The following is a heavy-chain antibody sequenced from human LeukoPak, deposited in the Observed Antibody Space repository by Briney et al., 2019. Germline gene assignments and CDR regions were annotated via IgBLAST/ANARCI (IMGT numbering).Heavy chain of an antibody. V-gene: IGHV4-39*07. CDR3: ARVDSGYDSVGFDY. J-gene: IGHJ4*02. Sequence: SETLSLTCTVSGGSISSSSYYWGWIRQPPGKGLEWIGSIYYSGSTYYNPSLKSRVTISVDTSKNQFSLKLSSVTAADTAVYYCARVDSGYDSVGFDYWGQGTLVTVSS. CDR2: IYYSGST. D-gene: IGHD5-12*01. CDR1: GGSISSSSYY.